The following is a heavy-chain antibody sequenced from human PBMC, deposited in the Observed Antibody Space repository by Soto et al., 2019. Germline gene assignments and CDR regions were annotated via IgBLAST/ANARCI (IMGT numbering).Heavy chain of an antibody. J-gene: IGHJ4*02. V-gene: IGHV1-69*01. D-gene: IGHD6-19*01. CDR2: IIPIFGTA. CDR1: GGTFSSYA. Sequence: QVQLVQSGAEVKRPGSSVKVSCKASGGTFSSYAISWVRQAPGQGLEWMGGIIPIFGTANYAQKFQGRVTITADESTSTGKIKLSALKTDDTAVYYCARMLEVAGMDVRREVDFWGQG. CDR3: ARMLEVAGMDVRREVDF.